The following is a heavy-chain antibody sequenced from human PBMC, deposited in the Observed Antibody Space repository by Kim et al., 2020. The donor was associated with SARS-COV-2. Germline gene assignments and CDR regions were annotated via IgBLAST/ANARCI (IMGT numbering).Heavy chain of an antibody. Sequence: WYNDYAVSVKSRITINPDTSKNQFSLQLKSVTPEDTAVYYCASFGSWSNYWGQGTLVTVSS. CDR3: ASFGSWSNY. D-gene: IGHD1-26*01. CDR2: WYN. J-gene: IGHJ4*02. V-gene: IGHV6-1*01.